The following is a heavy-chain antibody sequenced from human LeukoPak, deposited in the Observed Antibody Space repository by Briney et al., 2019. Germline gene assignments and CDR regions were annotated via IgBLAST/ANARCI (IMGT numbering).Heavy chain of an antibody. V-gene: IGHV4-59*12. CDR2: IYYSGST. CDR3: ARHIVVVTASVTYNWFDP. D-gene: IGHD2-21*02. CDR1: GGSISSYY. Sequence: PSETLSLTCTVSGGSISSYYWSWIRQPPGKGLEWIGYIYYSGSTNYNPSLKSRVTISVDTSKNQFSLKLSSVTAADTAVYYCARHIVVVTASVTYNWFDPWGQGTLVTVSS. J-gene: IGHJ5*02.